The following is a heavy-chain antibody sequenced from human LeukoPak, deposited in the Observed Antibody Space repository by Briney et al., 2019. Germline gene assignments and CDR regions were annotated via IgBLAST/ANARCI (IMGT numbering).Heavy chain of an antibody. Sequence: ASVKVSCKASGYTFTGYYMHWVLQAPGQGLEWMGWINPNSGVTNYAQKFQGRVTMTRDMSTSTVFMELDSLRSEDTAVYYCARGPGDLGDYWGQGTLVTVSS. CDR2: INPNSGVT. V-gene: IGHV1-2*02. J-gene: IGHJ4*02. CDR1: GYTFTGYY. CDR3: ARGPGDLGDY. D-gene: IGHD7-27*01.